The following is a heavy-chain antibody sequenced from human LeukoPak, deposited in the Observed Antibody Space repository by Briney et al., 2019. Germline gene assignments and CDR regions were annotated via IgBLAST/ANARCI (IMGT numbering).Heavy chain of an antibody. Sequence: PGGSLRLSCAASGFTFSSYSMNWVRQAPGKGLEWVANIKQDGSEKYYVDSVKGRFTISRDNAKNSLYLQMNSLRAEDTAVYYCARTVTGTVFDAFDIWGQGTMVTVSS. V-gene: IGHV3-7*01. J-gene: IGHJ3*02. CDR3: ARTVTGTVFDAFDI. D-gene: IGHD1-20*01. CDR1: GFTFSSYS. CDR2: IKQDGSEK.